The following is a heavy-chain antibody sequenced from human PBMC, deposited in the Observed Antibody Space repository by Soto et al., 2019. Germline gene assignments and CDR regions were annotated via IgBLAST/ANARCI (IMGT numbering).Heavy chain of an antibody. J-gene: IGHJ6*03. CDR3: ARVPPDTYYDFWSGYYPANYYMDV. V-gene: IGHV3-7*01. CDR2: IKQDGSEK. Sequence: GGSLRLSCAASGFTFSSYWMSWVRQAPGKGLEWVANIKQDGSEKYYVDSVKGRFPISRDNAKNSLYLQMNSLRAEDTAVYYCARVPPDTYYDFWSGYYPANYYMDVWGKGTTVTVSS. CDR1: GFTFSSYW. D-gene: IGHD3-3*01.